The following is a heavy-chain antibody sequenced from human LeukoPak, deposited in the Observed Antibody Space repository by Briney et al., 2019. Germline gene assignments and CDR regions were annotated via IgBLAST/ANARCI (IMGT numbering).Heavy chain of an antibody. J-gene: IGHJ4*02. CDR1: GFTFGDYA. D-gene: IGHD3-16*01. V-gene: IGHV3-49*04. CDR3: TTGNWGSYLTTDY. Sequence: GGSLRLSCTASGFTFGDYAMSWVRQAPGKGLEGVGFIRSKAYGGTTEYAASGKGRFTISRDDSKSIAYLQMNSLKTEDTAVYYCTTGNWGSYLTTDYWGQGTLVTVSS. CDR2: IRSKAYGGTT.